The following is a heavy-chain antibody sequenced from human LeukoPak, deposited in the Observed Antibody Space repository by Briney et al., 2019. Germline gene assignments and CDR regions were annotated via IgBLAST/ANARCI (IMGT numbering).Heavy chain of an antibody. CDR2: INSDATAT. CDR3: VLYGLGSPH. J-gene: IGHJ4*02. CDR1: GFSFSIYY. Sequence: GGSLRLSCAASGFSFSIYYMHWVRQAPGKGLVWVSRINSDATATVYADSVRGRFTISRDNVKNTLYLQMNSLRAEDTAVYYCVLYGLGSPHWGQGTLVTVSS. D-gene: IGHD3-10*01. V-gene: IGHV3-74*01.